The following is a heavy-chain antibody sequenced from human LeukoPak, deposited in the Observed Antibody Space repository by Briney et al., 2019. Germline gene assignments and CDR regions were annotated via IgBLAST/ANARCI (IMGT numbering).Heavy chain of an antibody. CDR2: IHYSGDT. CDR3: ARDLELERNRWNYFES. Sequence: PSETLSLTCTVSGGSISGFFWSWIRQPPGKGLEWIGSIHYSGDTKYNLSLKSRVSLSIDTSNQQFSLRLSSVTAADTAVYYCARDLELERNRWNYFESWGQGTLVTVSS. CDR1: GGSISGFF. D-gene: IGHD1-1*01. J-gene: IGHJ4*02. V-gene: IGHV4-59*01.